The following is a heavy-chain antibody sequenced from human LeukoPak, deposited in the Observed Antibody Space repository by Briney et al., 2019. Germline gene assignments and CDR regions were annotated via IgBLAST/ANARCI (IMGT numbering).Heavy chain of an antibody. CDR3: ARTTYYDFWSGPLTLDY. J-gene: IGHJ4*02. Sequence: PSETLSLTCAVYGGSFSGYYWSWIRRPPGKGLEWIGEINHSGSTNYNPSLKSRVTISVDTSKNQFSLKLSSVTAADTAVYYCARTTYYDFWSGPLTLDYWGQGTLVTVSS. CDR2: INHSGST. D-gene: IGHD3-3*01. CDR1: GGSFSGYY. V-gene: IGHV4-34*01.